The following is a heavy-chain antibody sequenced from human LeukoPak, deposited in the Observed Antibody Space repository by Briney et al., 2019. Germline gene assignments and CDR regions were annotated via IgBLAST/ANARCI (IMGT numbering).Heavy chain of an antibody. V-gene: IGHV4-34*01. J-gene: IGHJ4*02. CDR2: INHSGST. Sequence: SETLSLTCAVYGGSLSGYYWSWIRQPPGKGLEWIGEINHSGSTNYNPSLKSRVTISVDTSKNQFSLKLSSVTAADTAVYYCARGPVKRIRFLEWLPPFDYWGQGTLVTVSS. D-gene: IGHD3-3*01. CDR1: GGSLSGYY. CDR3: ARGPVKRIRFLEWLPPFDY.